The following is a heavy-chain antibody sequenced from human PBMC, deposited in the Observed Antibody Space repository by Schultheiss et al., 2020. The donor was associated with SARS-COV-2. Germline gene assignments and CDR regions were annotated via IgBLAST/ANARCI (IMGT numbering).Heavy chain of an antibody. CDR2: IYSGGST. J-gene: IGHJ6*02. Sequence: GGSLRLSCAASGFTVSSNYMSWVRQAPGKGLEWVSVIYSGGSTYYADSVKGRFTISRDNSKNTLYLQMNSLRAEDTAVYYCARGSAGRVLYGMDVWGQGTTVTVSS. CDR3: ARGSAGRVLYGMDV. D-gene: IGHD1-26*01. CDR1: GFTVSSNY. V-gene: IGHV3-53*01.